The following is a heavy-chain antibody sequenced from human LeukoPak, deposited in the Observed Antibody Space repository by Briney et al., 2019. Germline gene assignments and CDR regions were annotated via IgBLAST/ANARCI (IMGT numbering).Heavy chain of an antibody. Sequence: GGSMRLSCAASGFTFSSYSMNWVRQAPGKGLEWVSSISSSSSYIYYADSVKGRFTISRDNAKNSLYLQMNSLRGDDTAVYYCARDRLYYDYIWGSSRQDAFDMWGQGTMVTVSS. CDR2: ISSSSSYI. CDR3: ARDRLYYDYIWGSSRQDAFDM. D-gene: IGHD3-16*02. J-gene: IGHJ3*02. CDR1: GFTFSSYS. V-gene: IGHV3-21*01.